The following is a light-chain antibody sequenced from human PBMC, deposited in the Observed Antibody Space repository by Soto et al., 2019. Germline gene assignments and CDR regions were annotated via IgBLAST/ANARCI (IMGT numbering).Light chain of an antibody. CDR3: QKYRCDPV. CDR1: QAIRNF. Sequence: DIQMTQSQTSLSASVGDRVTITCRASQAIRNFVAWYQQKPGKAPKLLIYAASTLKPGVPSRCRGSGSGRDFPLTISSPHHEHVATYYGQKYRCDPVFGPGTKGEIK. J-gene: IGKJ3*01. CDR2: AAS. V-gene: IGKV1-27*01.